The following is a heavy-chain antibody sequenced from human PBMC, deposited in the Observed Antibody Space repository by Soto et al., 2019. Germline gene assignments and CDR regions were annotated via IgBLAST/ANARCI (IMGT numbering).Heavy chain of an antibody. CDR1: GGTFSSYT. J-gene: IGHJ4*02. D-gene: IGHD3-10*01. CDR3: ARERLRGGFDY. V-gene: IGHV1-69*08. Sequence: QAQLVQSGAEVKKPGSSVKVSCKASGGTFSSYTISWVRQAPGQGLEWMGRIIPILALANYAQKFQGRVTXTXXKSTSTAYMELSSLRSEDTAVYYCARERLRGGFDYWGQGTLVTVSS. CDR2: IIPILALA.